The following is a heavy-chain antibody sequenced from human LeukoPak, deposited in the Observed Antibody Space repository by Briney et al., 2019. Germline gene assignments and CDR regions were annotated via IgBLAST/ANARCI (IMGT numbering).Heavy chain of an antibody. V-gene: IGHV3-21*01. D-gene: IGHD3-9*01. J-gene: IGHJ6*03. Sequence: PGGSLRLSCAASGFTFSSYSMKCVRQAPGKGLEWVSSVSSSSSYIYYADSVKGRFTISRDNAKNSLYLQMNSLRAEDTAVYYCAKARGGFDWSDYYYYYMDVWGKGTTVTISS. CDR2: VSSSSSYI. CDR3: AKARGGFDWSDYYYYYMDV. CDR1: GFTFSSYS.